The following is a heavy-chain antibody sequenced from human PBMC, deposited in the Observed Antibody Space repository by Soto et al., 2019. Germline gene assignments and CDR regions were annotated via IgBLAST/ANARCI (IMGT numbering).Heavy chain of an antibody. D-gene: IGHD3-3*01. J-gene: IGHJ5*02. CDR1: GGPISNNDDY. V-gene: IGHV4-30-4*01. CDR2: ISNSGST. Sequence: QVQLQESGPGLVKPSQTLSLTCTVSGGPISNNDDYWTWIRQPPGKDLEWIGYISNSGSTSYNPSLKGRLTISVDLSQKQFALKLTSVTAADTAVYYCARGRSFTIFGVVRPLHYFDPWGQGILVTVAS. CDR3: ARGRSFTIFGVVRPLHYFDP.